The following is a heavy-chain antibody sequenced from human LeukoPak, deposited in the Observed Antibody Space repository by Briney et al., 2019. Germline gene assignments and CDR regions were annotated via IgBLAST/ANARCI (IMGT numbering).Heavy chain of an antibody. V-gene: IGHV3-64*01. J-gene: IGHJ4*01. CDR3: ARGLHSGIPAENFEY. Sequence: GGSLRLSCAGSGFTFSSYAIHWLRQAPGKGLEYVSSISSNGGSTHYANSVKGRFTITRDNSKNTLYLQMGSLRTEDMAVYYCARGLHSGIPAENFEYWGHGTLVTVSS. D-gene: IGHD6-25*01. CDR1: GFTFSSYA. CDR2: ISSNGGST.